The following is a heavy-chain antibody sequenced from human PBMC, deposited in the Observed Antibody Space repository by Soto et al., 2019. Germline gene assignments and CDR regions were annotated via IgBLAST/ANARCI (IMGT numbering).Heavy chain of an antibody. CDR1: GYSFTSYW. CDR2: IYPGDSDT. J-gene: IGHJ6*02. CDR3: ARSSRGYYDSSGYFEINYYYYYGMDV. Sequence: GESLKISCKDSGYSFTSYWIGWVRQMPGKGLEWMGIIYPGDSDTRYSPSFQGQVTISADKSISTAYLQWSSLKASDTAMYYCARSSRGYYDSSGYFEINYYYYYGMDVWGQGTTVTVSS. V-gene: IGHV5-51*01. D-gene: IGHD3-22*01.